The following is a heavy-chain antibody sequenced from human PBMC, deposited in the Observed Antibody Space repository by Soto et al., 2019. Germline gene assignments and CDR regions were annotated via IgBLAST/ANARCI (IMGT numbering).Heavy chain of an antibody. V-gene: IGHV3-33*01. CDR3: PRDMYSSSSGGLDY. D-gene: IGHD6-6*01. CDR2: IWYDGSNK. Sequence: QVQLVESGGGVVQPGGSLRLSCAASGFTFSSSGMHWVRQAPGKGLEWVAVIWYDGSNKYFADSVKGRFTISRDNSKNTLYLQMNSLRAEDTAVYYCPRDMYSSSSGGLDYWGQGTLVTVSS. CDR1: GFTFSSSG. J-gene: IGHJ4*02.